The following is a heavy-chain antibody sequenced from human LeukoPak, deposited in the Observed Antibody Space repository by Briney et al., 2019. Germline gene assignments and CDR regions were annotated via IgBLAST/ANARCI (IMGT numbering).Heavy chain of an antibody. Sequence: GESLKISCKGSGYSFTSYWIGWVRQMPGKDLEWMGIIYPGDSDTRYSPSFQGQVTISADKSISTAYLQWSSLKASDTAMYYCARHLGGAARSPYYFDYWGQGTLVSVSS. CDR2: IYPGDSDT. CDR3: ARHLGGAARSPYYFDY. D-gene: IGHD6-6*01. V-gene: IGHV5-51*01. J-gene: IGHJ4*02. CDR1: GYSFTSYW.